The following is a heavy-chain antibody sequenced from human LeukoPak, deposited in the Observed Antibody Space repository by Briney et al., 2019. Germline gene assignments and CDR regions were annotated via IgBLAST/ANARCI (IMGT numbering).Heavy chain of an antibody. Sequence: GASVKVSCKASGYTFNRYPINWVRQAPGQGLEWMGWINTNTGNPSYAQGFTGRFVFSLDTSVSTAYLQISSLKAEDTAVYYCARKMGDSTSAWGQGTLVTVSS. J-gene: IGHJ5*02. CDR1: GYTFNRYP. V-gene: IGHV7-4-1*02. CDR2: INTNTGNP. CDR3: ARKMGDSTSA. D-gene: IGHD6-6*01.